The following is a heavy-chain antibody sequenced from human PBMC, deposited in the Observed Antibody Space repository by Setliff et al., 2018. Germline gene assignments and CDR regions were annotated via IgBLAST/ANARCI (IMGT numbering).Heavy chain of an antibody. J-gene: IGHJ4*02. V-gene: IGHV4-39*07. Sequence: LSLTCNVSGGSVSSTSHYWGWIRQPPGKGMEWIGSVYYSGYTYYNPSLQSRVTISVDMSKNQFSLKLRSVTAADTAVYYCARLGGLLVATMPFDYWGQGIPVTVSS. D-gene: IGHD5-12*01. CDR3: ARLGGLLVATMPFDY. CDR1: GGSVSSTSHY. CDR2: VYYSGYT.